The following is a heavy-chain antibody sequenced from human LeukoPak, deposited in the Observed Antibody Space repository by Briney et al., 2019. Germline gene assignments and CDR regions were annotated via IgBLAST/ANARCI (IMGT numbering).Heavy chain of an antibody. CDR2: ISYDGSNK. Sequence: GGSLRLSCAASGFTFSSYGMHWVRQAPGKGLEWVAVISYDGSNKYYADSVKGRFTISRDNSKNTLYLQMNSLRAEDTAVYYCAKSLSGAYYFDYWGQGTLVTVFS. V-gene: IGHV3-30*18. J-gene: IGHJ4*02. CDR1: GFTFSSYG. CDR3: AKSLSGAYYFDY. D-gene: IGHD1-26*01.